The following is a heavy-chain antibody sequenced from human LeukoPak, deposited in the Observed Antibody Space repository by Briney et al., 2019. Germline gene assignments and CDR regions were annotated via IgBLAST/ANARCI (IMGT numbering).Heavy chain of an antibody. D-gene: IGHD5-18*01. CDR2: IKEDESEK. Sequence: ESGGSLRLSCAASGFTFRSYWMSWVRQAPGKGLEWVANIKEDESEKYYVDSVKGRFTISRDSAKNSLYLQMNSLRVEDTAVYYCARDHNYGSDYWGQGTLVTVSS. V-gene: IGHV3-7*03. CDR1: GFTFRSYW. J-gene: IGHJ4*02. CDR3: ARDHNYGSDY.